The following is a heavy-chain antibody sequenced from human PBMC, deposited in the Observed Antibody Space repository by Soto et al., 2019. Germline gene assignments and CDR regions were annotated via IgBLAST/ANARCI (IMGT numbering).Heavy chain of an antibody. V-gene: IGHV3-30*18. Sequence: GGSLRLSCAASGFTFSSYGMHWVRQAPGKGLEWVAVISYDGSNKYYADSVKGRFTISRDNSKNTLYLQMNSLRAEDTAVYYCAKEGPINFGVAIAYYFDYWGQGTLVTVSS. CDR2: ISYDGSNK. CDR3: AKEGPINFGVAIAYYFDY. CDR1: GFTFSSYG. J-gene: IGHJ4*02. D-gene: IGHD3-3*01.